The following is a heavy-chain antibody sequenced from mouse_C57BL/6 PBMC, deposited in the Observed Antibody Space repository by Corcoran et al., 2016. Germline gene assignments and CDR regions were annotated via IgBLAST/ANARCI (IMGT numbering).Heavy chain of an antibody. CDR3: ARHGSSYCYALDY. V-gene: IGHV9-3*01. CDR2: INTYSGVP. D-gene: IGHD1-1*01. CDR1: GYTFTTYG. Sequence: QIQLVQYGPELKKPGETVKISCKASGYTFTTYGMSWVKQDPGKDLKWRGWINTYSGVPTYADDFKGRFAFSLEASASTATVQINNLNNEDTATYFCARHGSSYCYALDYWGQGTSVTVSS. J-gene: IGHJ4*01.